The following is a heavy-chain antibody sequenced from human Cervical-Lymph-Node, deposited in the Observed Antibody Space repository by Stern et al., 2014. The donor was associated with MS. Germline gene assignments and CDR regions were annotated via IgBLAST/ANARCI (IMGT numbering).Heavy chain of an antibody. D-gene: IGHD2-21*02. J-gene: IGHJ3*02. CDR2: INSDGSST. CDR1: GFTFSSYW. CDR3: ARVGTGYDAFDI. Sequence: VQLVQSGGGLVQPGGSLRLSCAASGFTFSSYWMHWVRHAPGKGLVWVSRINSDGSSTSYADSVKGRFTISRDNAKNTLYLQMNSLRAEDTAVYYCARVGTGYDAFDIWGQGTMVTVSS. V-gene: IGHV3-74*02.